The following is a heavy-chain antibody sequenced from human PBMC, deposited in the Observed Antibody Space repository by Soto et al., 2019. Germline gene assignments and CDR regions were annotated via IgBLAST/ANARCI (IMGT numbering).Heavy chain of an antibody. J-gene: IGHJ5*02. CDR3: ATLPPRIVVVLSPFPS. Sequence: SSETLSLTCVVSGTSVSSTYWWTWVRQAPGKGLEWLGEMYHTGTANYIPSLKNRATISVDKSNNQFSLKLTSMTAADTAVYYCATLPPRIVVVLSPFPSWGQGTPVTVSS. CDR1: GTSVSSTYW. CDR2: MYHTGTA. D-gene: IGHD2-15*01. V-gene: IGHV4-4*02.